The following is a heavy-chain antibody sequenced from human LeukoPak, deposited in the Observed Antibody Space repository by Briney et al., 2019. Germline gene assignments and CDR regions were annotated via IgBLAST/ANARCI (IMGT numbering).Heavy chain of an antibody. CDR3: AGSAEYSSGWPAMATIKAYYYYYYGMDV. J-gene: IGHJ6*02. V-gene: IGHV1-46*01. CDR1: GYTFTSYY. D-gene: IGHD6-19*01. CDR2: INPSGGST. Sequence: ASVKVSCKASGYTFTSYYMHWVRQAPGQGLEWMGIINPSGGSTSYAQKFQGRVTMTRDRSTSTVYMELSSLRSEDTAVYYCAGSAEYSSGWPAMATIKAYYYYYYGMDVWGQGTTVTVSS.